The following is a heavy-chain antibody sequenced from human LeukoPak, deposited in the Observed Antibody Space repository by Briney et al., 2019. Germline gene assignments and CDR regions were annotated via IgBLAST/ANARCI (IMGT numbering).Heavy chain of an antibody. V-gene: IGHV3-7*01. D-gene: IGHD3-22*01. CDR1: GFTFSDHY. Sequence: PGGSLRLSCAASGFTFSDHYIDWVRQASGKGLEWVANIKQDGSEKYYVDSVKGRFTISRDNAKNSLYLQMNSLRAEDTAVYYCARFSSGYYDSSGYPRPYYFDYWGQGTLVTVSS. CDR3: ARFSSGYYDSSGYPRPYYFDY. J-gene: IGHJ4*02. CDR2: IKQDGSEK.